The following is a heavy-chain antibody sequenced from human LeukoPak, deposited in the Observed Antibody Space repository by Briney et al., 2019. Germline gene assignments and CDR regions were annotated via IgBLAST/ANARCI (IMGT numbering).Heavy chain of an antibody. D-gene: IGHD3-10*01. CDR1: GFTFSSYE. CDR2: ISSSGSTI. J-gene: IGHJ4*02. Sequence: GGSLRLSCAASGFTFSSYEMNWVRQAPGEGLEWVSYISSSGSTIYYADSVKGRFTISRDNAKNSLYLQMNSLRAEDTAVYYCARDRIRLANPRPIDYWGQGTLVTVSS. V-gene: IGHV3-48*03. CDR3: ARDRIRLANPRPIDY.